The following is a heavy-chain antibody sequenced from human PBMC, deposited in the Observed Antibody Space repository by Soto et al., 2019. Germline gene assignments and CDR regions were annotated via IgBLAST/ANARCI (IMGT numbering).Heavy chain of an antibody. CDR1: GGYISSYY. Sequence: SETLSLTCTVSGGYISSYYWSWIRQPPWKGLEWIGYIYYSGSTNYNPSLKSRVTISVDTSKNQFSLKLSSVTAADTAVYYCARARQQLWSSGHYGMDVWGQGTTVTVSS. CDR3: ARARQQLWSSGHYGMDV. D-gene: IGHD5-18*01. CDR2: IYYSGST. V-gene: IGHV4-59*01. J-gene: IGHJ6*02.